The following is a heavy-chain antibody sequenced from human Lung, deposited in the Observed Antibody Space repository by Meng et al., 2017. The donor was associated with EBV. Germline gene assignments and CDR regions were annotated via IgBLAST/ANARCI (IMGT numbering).Heavy chain of an antibody. CDR2: IYYSGST. V-gene: IGHV4-39*07. D-gene: IGHD4-23*01. Sequence: QRQLQESGPGLVKPSETLSLNCTVSGGSITSSIYYWGCIRQPPGKGLEWIGSIYYSGSTYYNPSLKSLVTISVDTSKNQFSLKLSSVTAADTAVYYCARARRGGHYFDYWGQGTLVTVSS. CDR3: ARARRGGHYFDY. CDR1: GGSITSSIYY. J-gene: IGHJ4*02.